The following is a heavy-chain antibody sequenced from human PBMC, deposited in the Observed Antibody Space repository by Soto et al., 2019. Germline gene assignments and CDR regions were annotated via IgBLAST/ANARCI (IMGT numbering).Heavy chain of an antibody. V-gene: IGHV3-11*01. D-gene: IGHD3-22*01. CDR3: ARGLVVRGIDY. J-gene: IGHJ4*02. CDR1: GVTFSDYY. Sequence: SGGSLRLSCAASGVTFSDYYMSWIRQAPGKGLEWVSHMSSSGSTTYYADSVKGRFTISRDNAKNSLYLQMNSLRAEDTAMYYCARGLVVRGIDYWGQGTLVTVSS. CDR2: MSSSGSTT.